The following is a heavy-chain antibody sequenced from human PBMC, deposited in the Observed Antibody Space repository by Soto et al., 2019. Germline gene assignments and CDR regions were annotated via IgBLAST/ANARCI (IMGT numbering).Heavy chain of an antibody. CDR3: ASAAVTGTAGLDF. D-gene: IGHD6-19*01. V-gene: IGHV1-2*02. J-gene: IGHJ4*02. CDR1: GYTFSGFY. CDR2: INPNSGGT. Sequence: ASVKVSCKASGYTFSGFYMHWVRQAPGQGLEWMGWINPNSGGTKSAEKFQGRITMTRDTSISTAYMELSRLTSDDTAVYYCASAAVTGTAGLDFWGQGTQVTVSS.